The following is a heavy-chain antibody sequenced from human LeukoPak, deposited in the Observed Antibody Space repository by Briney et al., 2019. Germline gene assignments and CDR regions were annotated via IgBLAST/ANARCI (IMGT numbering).Heavy chain of an antibody. CDR2: IWYDGSNK. V-gene: IGHV3-33*01. CDR3: ARVFFSGYSGYGSTYFDY. J-gene: IGHJ4*02. CDR1: GFTFSSYG. D-gene: IGHD5-12*01. Sequence: PGGSLRLSCAASGFTFSSYGMHWVRQAPGKGLEWVAVIWYDGSNKYYADSVKGRFTISRDNSKNTLYLQMNSLRAEDTAVYYCARVFFSGYSGYGSTYFDYWGQGTLVTVSS.